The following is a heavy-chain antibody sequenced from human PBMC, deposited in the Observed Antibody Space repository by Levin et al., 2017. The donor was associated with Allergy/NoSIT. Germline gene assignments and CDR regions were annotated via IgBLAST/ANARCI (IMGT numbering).Heavy chain of an antibody. Sequence: GESLKISCAASGFTFSSYWMSWVRQAPGKGLEWVANIKQDGSEKYYVDSVKGRFTISRDNAKNSLYLQMNSLRAEDTAVYYCARRYSSSWYEDQFDYWGQGTLVTVSS. J-gene: IGHJ4*02. CDR2: IKQDGSEK. V-gene: IGHV3-7*01. D-gene: IGHD6-13*01. CDR1: GFTFSSYW. CDR3: ARRYSSSWYEDQFDY.